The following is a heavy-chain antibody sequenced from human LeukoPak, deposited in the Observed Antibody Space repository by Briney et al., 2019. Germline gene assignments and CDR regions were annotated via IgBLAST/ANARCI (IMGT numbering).Heavy chain of an antibody. CDR2: ISYDGSNK. CDR1: GFTFSSYG. J-gene: IGHJ3*02. D-gene: IGHD3-9*01. CDR3: AKDYDILTGYSRAFDI. V-gene: IGHV3-30*18. Sequence: GGSLRLSCAASGFTFSSYGMHWVRQAPGKGLEWVAVISYDGSNKYYADSVKGRFTISRDNSKNTLYLQMNSLRAEDTAVYYCAKDYDILTGYSRAFDIWGQGTMVTVSS.